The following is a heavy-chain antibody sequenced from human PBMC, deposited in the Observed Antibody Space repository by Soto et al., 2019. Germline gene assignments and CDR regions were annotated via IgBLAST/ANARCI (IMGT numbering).Heavy chain of an antibody. CDR1: GFTFSSYG. CDR3: AKDRRAGGNYGFYSDF. Sequence: EVQLLESGGGLVQPGRSLTLSCAASGFTFSSYGMTWVRQAPGKGLEWVSFSSATGAGRYYADSVKGRFTISRDNSKNTLYLQMSSLRADDTAVYYCAKDRRAGGNYGFYSDFWGQGALVIVSS. V-gene: IGHV3-23*01. J-gene: IGHJ4*02. D-gene: IGHD1-7*01. CDR2: SSATGAGR.